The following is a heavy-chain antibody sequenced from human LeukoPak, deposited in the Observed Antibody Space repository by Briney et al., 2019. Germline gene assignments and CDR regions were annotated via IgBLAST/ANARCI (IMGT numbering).Heavy chain of an antibody. CDR3: ARLGHSVTYYVDHYYFDY. CDR1: GGSISSSSYY. J-gene: IGHJ4*02. D-gene: IGHD1-26*01. V-gene: IGHV4-39*01. CDR2: IYYSGST. Sequence: SETLSLTCTVSGGSISSSSYYWGWIRQPPGKGLEWIGTIYYSGSTYYNPSLKNQVTISVDTSKNQFSLKLSPVTATDTAVYYCARLGHSVTYYVDHYYFDYWGQGTLVTVSS.